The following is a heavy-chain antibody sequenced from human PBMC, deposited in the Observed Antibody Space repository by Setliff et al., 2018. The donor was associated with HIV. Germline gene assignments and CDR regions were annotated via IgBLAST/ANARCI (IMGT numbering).Heavy chain of an antibody. Sequence: KPSETLSLTCTVSGDAISTDYWTWIRQPPGKGLEWIGYIYNSASTRYNPSLKSRVTISVDTSKNQFSLKLSSVTAADTAVYYCARHSPSDYWGQGTLVTVSS. V-gene: IGHV4-59*08. J-gene: IGHJ4*02. CDR2: IYNSAST. CDR3: ARHSPSDY. CDR1: GDAISTDY.